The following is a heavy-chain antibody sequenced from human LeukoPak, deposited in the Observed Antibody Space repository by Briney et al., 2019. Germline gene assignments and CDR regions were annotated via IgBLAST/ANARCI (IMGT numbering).Heavy chain of an antibody. D-gene: IGHD6-13*01. CDR3: ARRQQTSIDY. J-gene: IGHJ4*02. Sequence: GGSLRLSCAASGFTFSSYAMSWVRQAPGKGLEWVSAISGSGGSTYYADSVKGRFTISRDNAKNSLYLQMNSLRAEDTAVYYCARRQQTSIDYWGQGTLVTVSS. CDR2: ISGSGGST. CDR1: GFTFSSYA. V-gene: IGHV3-23*01.